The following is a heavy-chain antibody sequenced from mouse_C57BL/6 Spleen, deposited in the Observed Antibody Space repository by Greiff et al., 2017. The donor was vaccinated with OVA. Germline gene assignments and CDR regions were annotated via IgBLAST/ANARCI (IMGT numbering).Heavy chain of an antibody. Sequence: EVKLMESGGGLVKPGGSLKLSCAASGFTFSSYAMSWVRQTPEKRLEWVATISDGGSYTYYPDNVKGRFTISRDNAKNNLYLQMSHLKSEDTAMYYCAREGTTNAMDYWGQGTSVTVSS. CDR2: ISDGGSYT. V-gene: IGHV5-4*01. J-gene: IGHJ4*01. D-gene: IGHD2-12*01. CDR1: GFTFSSYA. CDR3: AREGTTNAMDY.